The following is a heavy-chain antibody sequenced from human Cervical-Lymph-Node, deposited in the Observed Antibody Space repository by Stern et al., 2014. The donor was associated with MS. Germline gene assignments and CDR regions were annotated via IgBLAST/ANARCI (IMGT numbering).Heavy chain of an antibody. V-gene: IGHV1-18*01. D-gene: IGHD1-26*01. J-gene: IGHJ4*02. CDR1: GYTFTSYG. CDR2: ISAYNGNT. Sequence: QVQLVQSGAEVKKPGASVKVSCKASGYTFTSYGISWVRQAPGQGLEGMGWISAYNGNTNYAQKLQGRVTMTTDTSTSTAYMELRSLRSDDTAVYYCARDESSGSYFRGGYYFDYWGQGTLVTVSS. CDR3: ARDESSGSYFRGGYYFDY.